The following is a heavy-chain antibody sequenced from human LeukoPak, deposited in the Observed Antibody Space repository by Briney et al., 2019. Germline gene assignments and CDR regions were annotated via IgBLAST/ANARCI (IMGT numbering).Heavy chain of an antibody. V-gene: IGHV3-23*01. CDR3: ARGWEVAGYYYYYYMDV. CDR1: GFTFSSYA. CDR2: ISGSGGST. Sequence: PGGSLRLSCAASGFTFSSYAMSWVRQAPGKGLEWVSAISGSGGSTYYADSVKGRFTISRDNAKNSLYLQMNSLRAEDTAVYYCARGWEVAGYYYYYYMDVWGKGTTVTVSS. J-gene: IGHJ6*03. D-gene: IGHD6-19*01.